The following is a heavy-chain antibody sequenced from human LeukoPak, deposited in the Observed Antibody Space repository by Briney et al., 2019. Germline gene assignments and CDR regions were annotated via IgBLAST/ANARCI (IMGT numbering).Heavy chain of an antibody. CDR1: GFTFSSYS. D-gene: IGHD2-2*01. CDR3: ARDRSSTSSYWFDP. J-gene: IGHJ5*02. Sequence: GGSLRLSCAASGFTFSSYSMNWVRQAPGKGLEWASSISSSSSYIYYADSVKGRFTISRDNAKNSLYLQMNSLRAEDTAVYYCARDRSSTSSYWFDPWGQGTLVTVSS. CDR2: ISSSSSYI. V-gene: IGHV3-21*01.